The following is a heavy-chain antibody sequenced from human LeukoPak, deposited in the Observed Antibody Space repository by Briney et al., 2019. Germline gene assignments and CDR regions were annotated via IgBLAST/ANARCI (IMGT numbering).Heavy chain of an antibody. V-gene: IGHV1-18*01. CDR1: GYTFSSYG. D-gene: IGHD4-17*01. CDR2: IRVYNGDT. Sequence: ASVKVSCKPSGYTFSSYGISWVRQAPGQGLEWMGWIRVYNGDTNYAQKFKGRVTMTTDTSTNTAYMELRSLRSEDTAVYYCARTNDYGAANAFDIWGQGTMVTVSS. CDR3: ARTNDYGAANAFDI. J-gene: IGHJ3*02.